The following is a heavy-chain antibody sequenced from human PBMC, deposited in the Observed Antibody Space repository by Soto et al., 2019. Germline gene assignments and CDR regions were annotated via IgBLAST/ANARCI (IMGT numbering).Heavy chain of an antibody. Sequence: QVQLVQSGAEVKKPGSSVKVSCKASGGTFSSYAISWVRQAPGQGLEWMGGIIPIFGTANYAQKFQGRVTITADESTRTGYMELSSLRSEDTAVYYCARDHTVTTFPIGWFDPWGQGTLVTVSS. CDR2: IIPIFGTA. J-gene: IGHJ5*02. CDR3: ARDHTVTTFPIGWFDP. D-gene: IGHD4-17*01. CDR1: GGTFSSYA. V-gene: IGHV1-69*12.